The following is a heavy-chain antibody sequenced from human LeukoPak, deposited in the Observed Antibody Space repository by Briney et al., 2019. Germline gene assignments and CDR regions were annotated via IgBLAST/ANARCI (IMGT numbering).Heavy chain of an antibody. CDR2: IYYSGST. Sequence: ETLSLTCTVSGGSISSYYWSWIRQPPGKGLEWIGYIYYSGSTNYNPSLKSRVTISLDTSKNQFSLQLSSVTAADTAVYYCARVSGGMVRGAVDFDYWGQGTLVTASS. J-gene: IGHJ4*02. D-gene: IGHD3-10*01. V-gene: IGHV4-59*01. CDR3: ARVSGGMVRGAVDFDY. CDR1: GGSISSYY.